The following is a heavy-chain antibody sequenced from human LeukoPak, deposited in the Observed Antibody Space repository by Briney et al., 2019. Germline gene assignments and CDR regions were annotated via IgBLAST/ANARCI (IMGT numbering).Heavy chain of an antibody. V-gene: IGHV4-38-2*01. CDR2: IYYTGST. CDR3: AGDSDPLDY. Sequence: SETLSLTCDVSGYSISSGYQWGWIRQPPGKGLEWIASIYYTGSTYYNPSLKSRVTLSVDTSKNQFSLKLTSVTAAGTAVYYCAGDSDPLDYWGRGSLVTVSS. CDR1: GYSISSGYQ. D-gene: IGHD2-21*02. J-gene: IGHJ4*02.